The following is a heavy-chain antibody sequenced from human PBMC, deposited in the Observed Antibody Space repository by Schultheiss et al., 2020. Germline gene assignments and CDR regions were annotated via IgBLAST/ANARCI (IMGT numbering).Heavy chain of an antibody. J-gene: IGHJ4*02. D-gene: IGHD3-22*01. Sequence: GGSLRLSCAASGFTFSNYVMNWVRQAPGKGLEWVSYISSSSSTIYYADSVKGRFTISRDNSKNTLYLQMNSLRAEDTAVYYCAKGSGYPSYFDSWGQGTLVTVAS. CDR2: ISSSSSTI. V-gene: IGHV3-48*01. CDR3: AKGSGYPSYFDS. CDR1: GFTFSNYV.